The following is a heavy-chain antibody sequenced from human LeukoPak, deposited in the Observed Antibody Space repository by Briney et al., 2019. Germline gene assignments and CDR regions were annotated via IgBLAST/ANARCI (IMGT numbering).Heavy chain of an antibody. CDR1: GYTFTGYY. J-gene: IGHJ4*02. CDR2: INPNSGGT. V-gene: IGHV1-2*02. Sequence: GASVKVSCKASGYTFTGYYMHWVRQAPGQGLEWMGWINPNSGGTNYAQKFQGRVTMTRDTSISTAYMELSRLRSDDTAVYYCARERGSVGATLNDYWGQGTLVTVSS. D-gene: IGHD1-26*01. CDR3: ARERGSVGATLNDY.